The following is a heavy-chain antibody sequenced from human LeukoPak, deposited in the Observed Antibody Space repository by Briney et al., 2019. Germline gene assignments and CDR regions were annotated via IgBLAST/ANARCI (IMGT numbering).Heavy chain of an antibody. D-gene: IGHD1-26*01. V-gene: IGHV5-51*01. Sequence: GEPLKISCKGSGYNFATYWIVWVRQMPGKGLECMGIIYPGDSDTRYSPSFQGQVTISADKSINTAYLQWSSLKASDTAMYYCAKPSRVGATLSWFDLWGQGTLVTVSS. CDR3: AKPSRVGATLSWFDL. J-gene: IGHJ5*02. CDR2: IYPGDSDT. CDR1: GYNFATYW.